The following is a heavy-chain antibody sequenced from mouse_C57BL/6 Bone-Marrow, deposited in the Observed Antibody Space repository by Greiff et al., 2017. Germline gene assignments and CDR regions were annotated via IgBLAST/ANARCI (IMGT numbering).Heavy chain of an antibody. CDR1: GYTFTSYG. CDR2: IYPRSGNT. CDR3: ARSRYYGSKGYFGY. D-gene: IGHD1-1*01. V-gene: IGHV1-81*01. Sequence: QVQLQQSGAELARPGASVKLSCKASGYTFTSYGISWVKQRTGQGLEWIGEIYPRSGNTYYNEKFKGKATLTADKSSSTAYMELRSLTSEDSAVYFCARSRYYGSKGYFGYWGQGTTLTVSS. J-gene: IGHJ2*01.